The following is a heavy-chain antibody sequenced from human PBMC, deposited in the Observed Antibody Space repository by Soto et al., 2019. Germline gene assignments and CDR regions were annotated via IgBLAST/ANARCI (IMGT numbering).Heavy chain of an antibody. V-gene: IGHV3-15*01. CDR3: TTARGTYGAEYFQH. CDR2: IKSKTDGGTT. CDR1: GFTFTNAW. J-gene: IGHJ1*01. D-gene: IGHD4-17*01. Sequence: LRLSCAASGFTFTNAWMSWVRQAPWKGLEWVGRIKSKTDGGTTDYAAPVKGRFTISRDDSKNTLYLQMNSLKTEDTAVYYCTTARGTYGAEYFQHWGQGTLVTVS.